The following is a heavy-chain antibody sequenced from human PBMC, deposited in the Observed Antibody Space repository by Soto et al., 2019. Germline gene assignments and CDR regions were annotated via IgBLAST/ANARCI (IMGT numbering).Heavy chain of an antibody. CDR2: INPNSGGT. CDR1: GYTFTGYY. Sequence: SCKASGYTFTGYYMHCVRQAPGQGLEWMGWINPNSGGTNYAQKFQGWVTMTRDTSISTAYMELSSLRSEDTAVYYCAKPLDYDSSGYLAFDIWGQGTMVTVSS. D-gene: IGHD3-22*01. J-gene: IGHJ3*02. CDR3: AKPLDYDSSGYLAFDI. V-gene: IGHV1-2*04.